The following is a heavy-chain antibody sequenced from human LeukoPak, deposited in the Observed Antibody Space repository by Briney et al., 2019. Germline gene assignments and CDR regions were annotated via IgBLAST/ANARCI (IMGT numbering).Heavy chain of an antibody. CDR2: TSSSSVYI. V-gene: IGHV3-21*01. CDR1: GFTFSSYS. J-gene: IGHJ6*03. CDR3: ARVSGYYMDV. Sequence: GGSLRLSCAASGFTFSSYSMNWVRQAPGKGLEWVSSTSSSSVYISYADSVKGRFTISRDNAKNSLYLQMNSLRAEDTAVYYCARVSGYYMDVWGKGTTVTVSS. D-gene: IGHD1-26*01.